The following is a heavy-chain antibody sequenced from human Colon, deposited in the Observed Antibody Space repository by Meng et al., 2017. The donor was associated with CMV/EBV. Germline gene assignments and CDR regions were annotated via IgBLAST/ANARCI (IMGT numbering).Heavy chain of an antibody. V-gene: IGHV3-74*01. CDR2: TDGRRT. D-gene: IGHD6-19*01. Sequence: SCVVSGFTVSKSWMHWVRQAPGKGLEWVSYTDGRRTAYADSVEGRFTISRDTAENTLYLQMNSLSADDTAVYYCAADILSVGGTFDFWGQGALVTVSS. CDR1: GFTVSKSW. J-gene: IGHJ4*02. CDR3: AADILSVGGTFDF.